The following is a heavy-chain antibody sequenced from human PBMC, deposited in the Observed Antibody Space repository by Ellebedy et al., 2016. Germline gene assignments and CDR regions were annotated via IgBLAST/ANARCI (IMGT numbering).Heavy chain of an antibody. Sequence: GGSLRLXXAASGFTFSSYAMSWVRQAPGKGLEWVSAISGSDGSTYYADSVKGRFTISRDNSKNTLYLQMNSLRAEDTAVYYCAKDMGLPYYYYYYYMDVWGKGTTVTVSS. CDR2: ISGSDGST. J-gene: IGHJ6*03. CDR1: GFTFSSYA. V-gene: IGHV3-23*01. D-gene: IGHD3-10*01. CDR3: AKDMGLPYYYYYYYMDV.